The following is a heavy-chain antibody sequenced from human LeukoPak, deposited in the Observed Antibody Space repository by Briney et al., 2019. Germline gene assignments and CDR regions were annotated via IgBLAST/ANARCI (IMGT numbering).Heavy chain of an antibody. D-gene: IGHD3-10*01. J-gene: IGHJ4*02. CDR2: ISASGGST. CDR3: ATSWRGFDY. Sequence: GGSLRLSCAASGFTFSTYVMSWVRQAPGKGLEWVPAISASGGSTYYADSVKGRFTISRDNSKNTLYLQMNSLRAEDTAVYYCATSWRGFDYWGQGTLVTVSS. V-gene: IGHV3-23*01. CDR1: GFTFSTYV.